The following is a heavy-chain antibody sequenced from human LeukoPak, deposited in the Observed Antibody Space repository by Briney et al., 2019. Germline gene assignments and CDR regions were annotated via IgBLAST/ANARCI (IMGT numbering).Heavy chain of an antibody. J-gene: IGHJ4*02. CDR1: NGSISSYY. V-gene: IGHV4-4*07. CDR2: IYTSGST. Sequence: PSETLSLTCTVSNGSISSYYWSWIRQPAGKGLEWIGRIYTSGSTNYNPSLKSRVTMSVATSKNQFSLKLSSVTAADTAVYYCARGRGTRDFSYFDYWGQGTLVTVSS. CDR3: ARGRGTRDFSYFDY. D-gene: IGHD2/OR15-2a*01.